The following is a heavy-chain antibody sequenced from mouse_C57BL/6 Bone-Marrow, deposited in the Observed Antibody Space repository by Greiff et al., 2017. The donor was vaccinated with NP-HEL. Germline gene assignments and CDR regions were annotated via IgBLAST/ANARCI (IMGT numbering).Heavy chain of an antibody. CDR2: IDPSDSYT. D-gene: IGHD2-2*01. V-gene: IGHV1-69*01. CDR3: ASGGLRRNYAMDY. Sequence: QVQLQQPGAELVMPGASVKLSCKASGYTFTSYWMHWVKQRPGQGLEWIGEIDPSDSYTNYNQKFKGKSTLTVDKSSSTAYRQLSSLTSEDSAVYYCASGGLRRNYAMDYWGQGTSVTVSS. CDR1: GYTFTSYW. J-gene: IGHJ4*01.